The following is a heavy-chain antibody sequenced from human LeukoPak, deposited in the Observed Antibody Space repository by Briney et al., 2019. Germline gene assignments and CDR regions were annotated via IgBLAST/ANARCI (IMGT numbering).Heavy chain of an antibody. CDR3: AKDSPRVATDGGYYFDY. D-gene: IGHD5-12*01. Sequence: GGSLRLSCAASGFTFSSYAMSWVRQAPGKGLEWVSAISGSGGSTHYADSVKGRFTISGDNSKNTLYLQMNSLRAEDTAVYYCAKDSPRVATDGGYYFDYWGQGTLVTVSS. V-gene: IGHV3-23*01. CDR1: GFTFSSYA. CDR2: ISGSGGST. J-gene: IGHJ4*02.